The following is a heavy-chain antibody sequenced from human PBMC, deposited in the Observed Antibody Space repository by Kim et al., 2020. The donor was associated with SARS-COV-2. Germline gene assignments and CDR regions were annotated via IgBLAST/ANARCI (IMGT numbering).Heavy chain of an antibody. CDR3: AKGISWGLWFGEFNDAFDI. J-gene: IGHJ3*02. CDR2: ISGSGGST. CDR1: GFTFSSYA. D-gene: IGHD3-10*01. Sequence: GGSLRLSCAASGFTFSSYAMSWVRQAPGKGLEWVSAISGSGGSTYYADSVKGRFTISRDNSKNTLYLQMNSLRAEDTAVYYCAKGISWGLWFGEFNDAFDIWGQGTMVTVSS. V-gene: IGHV3-23*01.